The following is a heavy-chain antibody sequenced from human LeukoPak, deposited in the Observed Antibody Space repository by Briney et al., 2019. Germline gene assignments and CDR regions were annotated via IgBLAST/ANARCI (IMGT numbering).Heavy chain of an antibody. J-gene: IGHJ4*02. CDR3: AKDPSGSSSLYGY. D-gene: IGHD1-26*01. V-gene: IGHV3-23*01. Sequence: PGGSLRLSCAASGFTFSSYAMSWVRQAPGKGLEWVSAISGSGGSTYYADSVKGRFTISRDNSKNTLYLQMNGLRAEDTAVYYCAKDPSGSSSLYGYWGQGTLVTVSS. CDR2: ISGSGGST. CDR1: GFTFSSYA.